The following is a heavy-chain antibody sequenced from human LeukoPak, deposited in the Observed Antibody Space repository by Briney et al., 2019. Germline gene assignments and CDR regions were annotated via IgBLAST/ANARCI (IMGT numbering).Heavy chain of an antibody. CDR3: AKGGQWLPFGFDF. V-gene: IGHV3-64D*06. CDR1: GFTFSSYA. CDR2: ISTNGGST. J-gene: IGHJ4*02. D-gene: IGHD6-19*01. Sequence: PGGSLRLSCSASGFTFSSYAMHWVRQAPGKGLKYVSAISTNGGSTYYADSVKGRFTISRDNSKNTLYLQMSSLRAEDTAVYYCAKGGQWLPFGFDFWGQGTLVTVSS.